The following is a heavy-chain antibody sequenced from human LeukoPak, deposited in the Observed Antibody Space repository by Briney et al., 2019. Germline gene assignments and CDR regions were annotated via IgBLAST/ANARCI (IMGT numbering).Heavy chain of an antibody. CDR2: ISTYYGNT. D-gene: IGHD2-2*01. Sequence: APGKLSCKASVYTFTTHGITWVRQAPGHGLEGMGWISTYYGNTNYAQKLQDRVTMTTDTSTSTAFMELRSLRSDDTAVYYCARDEGYCTITTCYRNWFDPWGQGTLVTVSS. V-gene: IGHV1-18*01. CDR1: VYTFTTHG. J-gene: IGHJ5*02. CDR3: ARDEGYCTITTCYRNWFDP.